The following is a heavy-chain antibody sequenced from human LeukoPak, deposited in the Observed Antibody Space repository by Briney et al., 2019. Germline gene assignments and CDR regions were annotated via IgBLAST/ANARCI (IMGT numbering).Heavy chain of an antibody. D-gene: IGHD6-13*01. V-gene: IGHV3-23*01. Sequence: PGGSLRLSCAASGFTFSSYAMNWVRQAPGKGLEWVSGLSGSGGNTNYADSVKGRFTIFRDNSKNTLYLLMNSLGAEDTALYYCAKATAGYWYFDLWGRGTLVTVSS. CDR1: GFTFSSYA. CDR3: AKATAGYWYFDL. CDR2: LSGSGGNT. J-gene: IGHJ2*01.